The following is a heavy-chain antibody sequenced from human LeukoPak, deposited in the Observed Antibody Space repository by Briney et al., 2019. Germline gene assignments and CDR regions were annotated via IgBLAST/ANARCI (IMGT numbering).Heavy chain of an antibody. CDR1: GGSISSSY. Sequence: SETLSLTCTVSGGSISSSYCNWIRQPAGKGLEWIGRIYTSGDTHYNPSLKSRVTMSVDTSTNQFSLKLSSVTAADTAVYYCARTNSNPSYYYYYMDVWGQGTMVTVSS. CDR3: ARTNSNPSYYYYYMDV. D-gene: IGHD4-11*01. J-gene: IGHJ6*03. V-gene: IGHV4-4*07. CDR2: IYTSGDT.